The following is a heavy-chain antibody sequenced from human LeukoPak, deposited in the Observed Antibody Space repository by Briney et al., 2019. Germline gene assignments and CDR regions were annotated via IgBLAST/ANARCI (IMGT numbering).Heavy chain of an antibody. Sequence: SETLSLTCTVSGGSISSYYWSWIRQPPGKGLEWTGYIYYSGSPNYNPSLKSRVTISVDTSKNQFSLRLTSVTAADTAVYYCARGGPTGQNWFDPWGQGTLVTVSS. CDR1: GGSISSYY. V-gene: IGHV4-59*01. CDR3: ARGGPTGQNWFDP. D-gene: IGHD1-1*01. J-gene: IGHJ5*02. CDR2: IYYSGSP.